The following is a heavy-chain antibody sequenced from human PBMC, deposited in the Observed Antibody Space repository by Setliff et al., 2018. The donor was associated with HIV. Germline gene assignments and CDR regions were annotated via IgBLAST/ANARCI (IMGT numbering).Heavy chain of an antibody. V-gene: IGHV4-59*01. CDR2: ISSSGST. CDR3: ARGDRYYGSGGDYVGGWYYFDI. Sequence: SETLSLTCTVSGASTSNDYWNWIRQSPGKGLEWIGYISSSGSTNSNPSLKSRVTISVDMPNTQIFLSLTSVTAADTAVYYCARGDRYYGSGGDYVGGWYYFDIWGQGTLVTV. J-gene: IGHJ4*02. D-gene: IGHD3-10*01. CDR1: GASTSNDY.